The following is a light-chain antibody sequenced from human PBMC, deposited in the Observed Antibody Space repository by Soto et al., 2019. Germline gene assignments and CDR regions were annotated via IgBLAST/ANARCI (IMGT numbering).Light chain of an antibody. CDR2: XAS. V-gene: IGKV3-11*01. J-gene: IGKJ1*01. Sequence: VLKQSPVTLSLSRGERATLSXRASQSVNVYLSWYQQKTGKAHRXXISXASVRDTGIPASFSGSGSGKDFTITISSLEHQDAEVYYCQQHLGWHTFGQGTKVDIK. CDR1: QSVNVY. CDR3: QQHLGWHT.